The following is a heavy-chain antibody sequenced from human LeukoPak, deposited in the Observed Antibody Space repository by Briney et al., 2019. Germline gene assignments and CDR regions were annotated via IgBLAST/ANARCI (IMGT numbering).Heavy chain of an antibody. J-gene: IGHJ4*02. Sequence: SSETLSLTCTVSGGSFNTYYWSWIRQPPGKGLEWLGYIYYSGSTNYNPSLKSRVTILVDTSKNQFSLKLSSVTAADTAVYYCARVITVRGVIFDYWGQGTLVTVSS. CDR2: IYYSGST. CDR3: ARVITVRGVIFDY. V-gene: IGHV4-59*01. CDR1: GGSFNTYY. D-gene: IGHD3-16*01.